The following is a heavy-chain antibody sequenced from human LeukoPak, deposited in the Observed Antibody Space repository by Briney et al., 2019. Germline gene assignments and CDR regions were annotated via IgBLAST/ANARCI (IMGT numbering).Heavy chain of an antibody. V-gene: IGHV3-30*18. CDR2: ISYDGSNK. D-gene: IGHD2-15*01. J-gene: IGHJ4*02. CDR1: GFTFSTFP. CDR3: AKSMEVVVVAATFDY. Sequence: GGSLRLSCAASGFTFSTFPMHWVRQAPGKGLEWVAVISYDGSNKYYADSVKGRFTISRDNSKNTLYLQMNSLRAEDTAVYYCAKSMEVVVVAATFDYWGQGTLVTVSS.